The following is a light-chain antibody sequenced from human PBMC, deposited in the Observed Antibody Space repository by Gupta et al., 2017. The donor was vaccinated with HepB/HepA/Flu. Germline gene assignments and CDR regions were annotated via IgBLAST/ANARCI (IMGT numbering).Light chain of an antibody. CDR2: DVS. Sequence: SALTQPASVSGSPGQSITLSCTGTSSEVGGYNYVSWYHQHPGKAPKLMIYDVSNRPAGVANRFSGSKSGNTASLTISGLQAEDEADYYCRSYTSSSTHVFGNGTKVTVL. CDR3: RSYTSSSTHV. CDR1: SSEVGGYNY. V-gene: IGLV2-14*01. J-gene: IGLJ1*01.